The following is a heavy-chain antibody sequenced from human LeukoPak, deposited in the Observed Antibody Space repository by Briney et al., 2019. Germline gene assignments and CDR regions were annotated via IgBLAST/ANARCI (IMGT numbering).Heavy chain of an antibody. D-gene: IGHD4-11*01. CDR1: GFIFNHHA. J-gene: IGHJ4*02. CDR3: AKDAQRGFDYSNSLEN. Sequence: GGSLRLSCAASGFIFNHHAMHWVRQAPGKGLEWVAVIWSDKSNRFYADSVRCRFTISRDDSRKTVYLQMERMAAEDTAIYYCAKDAQRGFDYSNSLENWGQGALVTVAS. CDR2: IWSDKSNR. V-gene: IGHV3-33*06.